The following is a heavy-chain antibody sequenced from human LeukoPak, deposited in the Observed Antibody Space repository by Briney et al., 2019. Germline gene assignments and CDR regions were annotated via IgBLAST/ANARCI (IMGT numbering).Heavy chain of an antibody. V-gene: IGHV4-59*01. D-gene: IGHD1-26*01. CDR3: ATGGWRAAGGQVGPVDAFDI. Sequence: SETLSLTCSVSGGSIRSYYWSWIRQPRGKGLEWIGYMYYRGNTKYYPSLKSRVTISVDTSKNQFSLKLNTVTAADTAVYYCATGGWRAAGGQVGPVDAFDIWGQGTMVTVSS. CDR2: MYYRGNT. J-gene: IGHJ3*02. CDR1: GGSIRSYY.